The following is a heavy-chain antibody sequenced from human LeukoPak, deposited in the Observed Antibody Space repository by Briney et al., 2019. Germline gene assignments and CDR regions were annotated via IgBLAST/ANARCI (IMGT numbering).Heavy chain of an antibody. CDR1: GGTFSSYA. V-gene: IGHV1-69*05. J-gene: IGHJ5*02. CDR2: IIPIFGTA. D-gene: IGHD5-24*01. Sequence: GASVTVSCKASGGTFSSYAISWVRQAPGQGLEWMGGIIPIFGTANYAQKFQGRVTITTDESTSTAYMELSSLRSEDTAVYYCATVRDGYNSNWFDHWGQGTLVTVSS. CDR3: ATVRDGYNSNWFDH.